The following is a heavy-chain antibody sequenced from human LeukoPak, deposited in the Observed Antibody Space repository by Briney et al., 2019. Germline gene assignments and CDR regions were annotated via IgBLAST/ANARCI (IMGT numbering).Heavy chain of an antibody. CDR2: IIPIFGTA. J-gene: IGHJ3*02. CDR3: AREAYYYDSSGYLWVDAFDI. V-gene: IGHV1-69*13. D-gene: IGHD3-22*01. Sequence: EASVKVSCKASEGTFSSYAISWVRQAPGQGLEWMGGIIPIFGTANYAQKFQGRVTITADESTSTAYMELSSLRSEDTAVYYCAREAYYYDSSGYLWVDAFDIWGQGTMVTVSS. CDR1: EGTFSSYA.